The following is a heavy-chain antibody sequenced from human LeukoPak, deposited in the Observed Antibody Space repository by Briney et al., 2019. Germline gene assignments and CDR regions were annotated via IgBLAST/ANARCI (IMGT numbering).Heavy chain of an antibody. CDR2: ISSSGSTI. V-gene: IGHV3-48*03. CDR1: GFTFSSYE. CDR3: ARDRVQLGIDY. Sequence: GGSLRLSCAASGFTFSSYEMNWVRQAPGKGLEWVSYISSSGSTIYYADSVKGRFTISRDNAKNSLYLQMNSLRAEDTAVYYCARDRVQLGIDYWGQGTLVTVSS. J-gene: IGHJ4*02. D-gene: IGHD7-27*01.